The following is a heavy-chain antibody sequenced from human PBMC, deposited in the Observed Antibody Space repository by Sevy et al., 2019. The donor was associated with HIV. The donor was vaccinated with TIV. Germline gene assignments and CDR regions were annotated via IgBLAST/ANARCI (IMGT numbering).Heavy chain of an antibody. CDR3: ARESYDYVWGSYGY. Sequence: ASVKVSCKASGYTFTSYDISWVRQAPGEGLEWMGWISAYNGNTNYAQKLQGRVTMTTDTSTSTAYMELRSLRSDDTAVYYCARESYDYVWGSYGYWGQGTLVTVSS. CDR1: GYTFTSYD. D-gene: IGHD3-16*01. V-gene: IGHV1-18*01. CDR2: ISAYNGNT. J-gene: IGHJ4*02.